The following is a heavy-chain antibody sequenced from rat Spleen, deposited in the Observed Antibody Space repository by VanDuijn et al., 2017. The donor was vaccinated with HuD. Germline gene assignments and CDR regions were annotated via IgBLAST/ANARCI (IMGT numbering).Heavy chain of an antibody. CDR2: ISYDGTAT. CDR3: ARSGYKGDY. Sequence: EVQLVESGGGLVQPGRSLKLSCAASGLSFSNYDMAWVRQAPTKGLEWVASISYDGTATYYRDSVKGRFTLSRDNAKSTLYLQMNSLRSEDTATYYCARSGYKGDYWGQGVMVTVSS. D-gene: IGHD1-4*01. J-gene: IGHJ2*01. CDR1: GLSFSNYD. V-gene: IGHV5-29*01.